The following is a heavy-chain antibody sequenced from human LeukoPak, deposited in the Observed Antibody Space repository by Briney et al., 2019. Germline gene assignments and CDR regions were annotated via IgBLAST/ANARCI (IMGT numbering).Heavy chain of an antibody. CDR3: AKDNGNYYDSSGYHDAFDI. Sequence: PGGSLRLSCVASGFTFNTYVMSWVRQAPGKGLEWVSAISGSGGSTYYADSVKGRFTISRDNSKNTLYLQMNSLRAEDTAVYYCAKDNGNYYDSSGYHDAFDIWGQGTMVTVSS. J-gene: IGHJ3*02. CDR2: ISGSGGST. CDR1: GFTFNTYV. D-gene: IGHD3-22*01. V-gene: IGHV3-23*01.